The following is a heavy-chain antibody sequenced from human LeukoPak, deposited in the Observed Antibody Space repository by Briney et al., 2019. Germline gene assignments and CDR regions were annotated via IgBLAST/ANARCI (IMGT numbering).Heavy chain of an antibody. D-gene: IGHD5-24*01. J-gene: IGHJ4*02. Sequence: SQTLSLTCAISGDSVSSNSAAWNWLRQSPSRGLEGQGRTYYRSKWYNDYAVSVKSRITIDPDTSKNQFSLQLNSVTPEDTAVYYCARWLQTDDYYFDYWGQGTLVTVSS. CDR1: GDSVSSNSAA. CDR2: TYYRSKWYN. V-gene: IGHV6-1*01. CDR3: ARWLQTDDYYFDY.